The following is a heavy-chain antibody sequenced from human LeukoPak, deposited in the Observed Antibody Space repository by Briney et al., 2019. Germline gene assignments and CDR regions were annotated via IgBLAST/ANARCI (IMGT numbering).Heavy chain of an antibody. D-gene: IGHD6-6*01. J-gene: IGHJ4*02. CDR3: ARFPHSSTSPFDY. CDR2: INHDGSEE. CDR1: GFSFSTYW. Sequence: GGSLRLSCAASGFSFSTYWMSWVRQAPGKGLEWVANINHDGSEEFYVDSVKGRFAISKDNAKNSLYLQMNSLRVDDTAVYYCARFPHSSTSPFDYWGQGTLVTVSS. V-gene: IGHV3-7*01.